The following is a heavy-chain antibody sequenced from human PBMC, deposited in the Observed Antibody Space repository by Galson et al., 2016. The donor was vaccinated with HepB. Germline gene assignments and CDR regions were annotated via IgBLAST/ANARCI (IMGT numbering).Heavy chain of an antibody. CDR1: GGTFSSYA. Sequence: SVKVSCKASGGTFSSYAISWVRQAPGQGLEWMGGIIPIFGTAKYAQKFQGRVTITADKSTSTAYLELSSLRSEDTAVYYCATLYCTSTSCHEEGLDYWGQGTLVTVSS. CDR2: IIPIFGTA. D-gene: IGHD2-2*01. J-gene: IGHJ4*02. CDR3: ATLYCTSTSCHEEGLDY. V-gene: IGHV1-69*06.